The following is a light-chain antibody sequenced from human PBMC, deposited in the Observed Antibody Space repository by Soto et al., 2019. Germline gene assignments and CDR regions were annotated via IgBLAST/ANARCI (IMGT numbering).Light chain of an antibody. CDR2: VGTGGIVG. V-gene: IGLV9-49*01. CDR1: SGYSNYK. J-gene: IGLJ2*01. Sequence: QLVLTQPPSASASPGASVTLTCTLSSGYSNYKVDWYQQRPGKGPRFVMRVGTGGIVGSKGDGIPDRFSVLGSGLNRYLTIKNIQEEDESDYHCGADHGSGSNFDVVFGGGTKLTVL. CDR3: GADHGSGSNFDVV.